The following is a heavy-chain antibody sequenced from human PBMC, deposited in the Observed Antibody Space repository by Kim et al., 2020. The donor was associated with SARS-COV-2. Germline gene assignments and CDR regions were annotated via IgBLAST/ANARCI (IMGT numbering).Heavy chain of an antibody. Sequence: GGSLRLSCAASGFTFSSYWMHWVRQAPGKGLVWVSRINSDGSSTSYADSVKGRFTISRDNAKNTLYLQMNSLRAEDTAVYYCARDTYYYDSSGYLVPFDYWGQGTLVTVSS. CDR3: ARDTYYYDSSGYLVPFDY. D-gene: IGHD3-22*01. V-gene: IGHV3-74*01. CDR1: GFTFSSYW. CDR2: INSDGSST. J-gene: IGHJ4*02.